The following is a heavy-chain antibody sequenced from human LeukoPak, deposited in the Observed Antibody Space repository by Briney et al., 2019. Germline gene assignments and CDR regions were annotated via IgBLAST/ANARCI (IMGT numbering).Heavy chain of an antibody. CDR3: AREVLTMVRGVIRWDYMDV. J-gene: IGHJ6*03. Sequence: SETLSLTCTVSGGSISSYYWSWIRQPAGKGLEWIGRIYTSGSTNYNPSLKSRVTMSVDTSKNQFSLKLSSVTAADTAVYYCAREVLTMVRGVIRWDYMDVWGKGTTVTVSS. CDR2: IYTSGST. CDR1: GGSISSYY. V-gene: IGHV4-4*07. D-gene: IGHD3-10*01.